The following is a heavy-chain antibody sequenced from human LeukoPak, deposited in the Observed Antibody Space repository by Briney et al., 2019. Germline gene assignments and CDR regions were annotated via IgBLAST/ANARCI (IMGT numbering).Heavy chain of an antibody. Sequence: PSETLSLTCTVSGYSLSSGYYWGWIRQPPGRGLQWIGTMYHSGSTYYNPSLKSRVTISVDMSNNQFSLRLSSVTAADTAVYYCARRHSSGWYYGRPSPGYYFDYWGQGTLVTVSS. CDR2: MYHSGST. D-gene: IGHD6-19*01. CDR1: GYSLSSGYY. V-gene: IGHV4-38-2*02. J-gene: IGHJ4*02. CDR3: ARRHSSGWYYGRPSPGYYFDY.